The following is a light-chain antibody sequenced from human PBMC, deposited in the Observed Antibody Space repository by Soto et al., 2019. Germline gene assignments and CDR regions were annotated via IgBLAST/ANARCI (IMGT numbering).Light chain of an antibody. Sequence: IQLTQSPSSLSASVGDRVTITCRASQGISSYLAWYQQKPGKAPKLLIYAASTLLSGVPSGFRGILSGNDFSIAIGSLRPDDFATYCCQGLNSYPRFFGPGTKVDIK. CDR2: AAS. CDR1: QGISSY. V-gene: IGKV1-9*01. J-gene: IGKJ3*01. CDR3: QGLNSYPRF.